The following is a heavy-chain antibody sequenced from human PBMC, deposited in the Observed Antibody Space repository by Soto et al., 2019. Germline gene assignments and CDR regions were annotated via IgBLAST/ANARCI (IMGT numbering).Heavy chain of an antibody. CDR1: GGSISSGGYS. CDR2: IYHSGST. D-gene: IGHD6-19*01. V-gene: IGHV4-30-2*02. J-gene: IGHJ4*02. CDR3: ASTQQWLAFDF. Sequence: SETLSLTCAVSGGSISSGGYSWSWIRQPPGKGLEWIGYIYHSGSTYYNPSLKSRVTISVDTSKNQFSLKLSSMTAADTAVYYCASTQQWLAFDFWGQGILVTVSS.